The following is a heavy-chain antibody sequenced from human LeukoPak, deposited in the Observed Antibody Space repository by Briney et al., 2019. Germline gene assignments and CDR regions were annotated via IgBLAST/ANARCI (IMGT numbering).Heavy chain of an antibody. V-gene: IGHV4-34*01. J-gene: IGHJ6*02. D-gene: IGHD3-16*01. Sequence: SGTLSLTRAVYGGSFSDYYWSWIRQPPGKGLEWIGEIKHSGSTNNNPSLKSRVTISVDTSKKQFSLKLNSVTAADTAVYYCARPAYNYHHYGLDVWGQGTTVTVSS. CDR2: IKHSGST. CDR1: GGSFSDYY. CDR3: ARPAYNYHHYGLDV.